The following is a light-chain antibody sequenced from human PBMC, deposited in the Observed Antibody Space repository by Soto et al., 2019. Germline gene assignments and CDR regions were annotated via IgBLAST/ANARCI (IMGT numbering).Light chain of an antibody. J-gene: IGKJ1*01. CDR2: AAS. V-gene: IGKV1-39*01. CDR1: QTISSW. Sequence: DIQMTQSPSTLSGSVGDRVSITCRASQTISSWLAWYQQKPGKAPKLLIYAASSLQSGVPSRFSGSGSGTDFTLTISSLQPEDFATYYCQQSYSTSWTFGQGTKVDIK. CDR3: QQSYSTSWT.